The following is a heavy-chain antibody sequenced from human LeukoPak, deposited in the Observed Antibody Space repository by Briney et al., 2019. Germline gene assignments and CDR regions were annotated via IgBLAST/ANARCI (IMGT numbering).Heavy chain of an antibody. D-gene: IGHD2/OR15-2a*01. CDR1: GLTFSDSA. J-gene: IGHJ4*02. CDR2: IDRSGTNT. CDR3: AKGVSGPQYYFHF. V-gene: IGHV3-23*05. Sequence: GGSLRLSCASSGLTFSDSAMGWVRQAPGKGLEWVSSIDRSGTNTFYADSVKDRFTISRDNSKNTVYLYMVSLRSEDTAMYYCAKGVSGPQYYFHFWGRGNMVTVSS.